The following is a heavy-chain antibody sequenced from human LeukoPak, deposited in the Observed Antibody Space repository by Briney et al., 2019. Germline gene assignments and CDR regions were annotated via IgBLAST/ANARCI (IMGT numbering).Heavy chain of an antibody. CDR2: IYSGGST. CDR3: ARDFSKGAFDI. Sequence: GGSLRLSCVASGFTFSSNVMIWVRQAPGKGLEWVSVIYSGGSTYYADSVKGRFTISRDNSKNTLYRQMNSLRAEDTAVYYCARDFSKGAFDIWGQGTMVTVSS. CDR1: GFTFSSNV. J-gene: IGHJ3*02. V-gene: IGHV3-66*01. D-gene: IGHD3-3*01.